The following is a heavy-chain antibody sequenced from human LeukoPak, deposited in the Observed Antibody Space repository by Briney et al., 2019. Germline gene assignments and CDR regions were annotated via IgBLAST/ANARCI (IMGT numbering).Heavy chain of an antibody. V-gene: IGHV4-39*01. CDR2: VYYSGST. Sequence: SETLSLTCTVSGGSVSSSTYHWGWIRQPPGKGLEWIGSVYYSGSTYYNPSLKSRVTISVDTSKNQFSLKLSSVTAADTAVYYCARSNYDILTAWGQGTLVTVSS. CDR3: ARSNYDILTA. J-gene: IGHJ4*02. CDR1: GGSVSSSTYH. D-gene: IGHD3-9*01.